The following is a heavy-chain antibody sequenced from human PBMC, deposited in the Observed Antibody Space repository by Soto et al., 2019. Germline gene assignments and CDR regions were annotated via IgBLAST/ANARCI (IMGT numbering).Heavy chain of an antibody. V-gene: IGHV3-48*02. CDR2: ISSSSSTI. CDR1: GFTFSRYS. J-gene: IGHJ4*02. Sequence: GDLRLSCAASGFTFSRYSKNWVPQASGKGLEWVSYISSSSSTIYYADSVKGRFTISRDNAKNSLYLQMNSLRDEDTAVYYCARDRGSSGWYVYGFDYWGQGTLVTVSS. D-gene: IGHD6-19*01. CDR3: ARDRGSSGWYVYGFDY.